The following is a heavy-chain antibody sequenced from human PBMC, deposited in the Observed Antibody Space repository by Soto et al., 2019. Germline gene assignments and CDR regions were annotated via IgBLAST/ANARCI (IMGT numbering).Heavy chain of an antibody. CDR3: AHSVVAGLGYYFDY. CDR1: GFSLSSTRVA. CDR2: IYWDDDK. V-gene: IGHV2-5*02. D-gene: IGHD6-19*01. J-gene: IGHJ4*02. Sequence: QITLKESGPTLVKPTQTLTLTCTFSGFSLSSTRVAVGWIRQPPGKALEWLALIYWDDDKRYSPFLKSRLTITKDTSKIQVVLTMTNMEPVDTATSYCAHSVVAGLGYYFDYWGQGTLVTVSS.